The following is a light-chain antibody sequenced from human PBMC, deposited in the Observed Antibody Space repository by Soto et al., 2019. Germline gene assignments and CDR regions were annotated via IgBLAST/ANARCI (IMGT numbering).Light chain of an antibody. CDR3: YSYAGSFHQ. CDR2: DVT. CDR1: NSDVGDYNF. Sequence: QSVLTQPRSVSGSPGQAVTISCTGTNSDVGDYNFVSWYQHHPGKAPKLMIYDVTKRPSGVPDRFSGSKSGNTASLTISGLQAEDEADYYCYSYAGSFHQFGGGTKLTVL. J-gene: IGLJ3*02. V-gene: IGLV2-11*01.